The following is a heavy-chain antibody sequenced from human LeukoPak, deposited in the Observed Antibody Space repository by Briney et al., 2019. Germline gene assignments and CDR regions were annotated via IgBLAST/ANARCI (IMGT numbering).Heavy chain of an antibody. Sequence: ASVKVPCKASGYTFTGYYMHLVRQAPGQGLEWMGRINPNSGGTNYAQKFQGRVTMTRDTSISTAYMELSRLRSDDTAVYYCARVRSFNHIDYWGQGTPVPVSS. CDR3: ARVRSFNHIDY. V-gene: IGHV1-2*06. CDR2: INPNSGGT. D-gene: IGHD1-14*01. J-gene: IGHJ4*02. CDR1: GYTFTGYY.